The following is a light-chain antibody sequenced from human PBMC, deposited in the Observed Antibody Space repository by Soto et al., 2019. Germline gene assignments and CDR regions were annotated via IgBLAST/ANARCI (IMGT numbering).Light chain of an antibody. V-gene: IGLV2-11*01. Sequence: QSALTQPRSVSGSPGQSVTISCTGTSSDVGGYNYVSWYQQHPGKAPKLMIYDVSKRPSGVPDRFSGSKSGNTASLTISGLQAEHEADYYCCSYAGSYTRYVFGTGTQLTVL. J-gene: IGLJ1*01. CDR1: SSDVGGYNY. CDR3: CSYAGSYTRYV. CDR2: DVS.